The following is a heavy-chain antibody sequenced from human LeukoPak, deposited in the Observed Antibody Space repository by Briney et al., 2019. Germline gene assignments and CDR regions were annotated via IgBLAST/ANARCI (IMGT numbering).Heavy chain of an antibody. V-gene: IGHV3-48*03. Sequence: GGSLRLSCAASGFTLSDYEINWVRQAPGKGLEWVSCISTSGSTTYYADSVKGRFTISRDNAKNSLFLQMNTLTVEDTAVYYCARGALHVFDYWGQGTPVTVSS. D-gene: IGHD3-10*02. CDR3: ARGALHVFDY. CDR2: ISTSGSTT. CDR1: GFTLSDYE. J-gene: IGHJ4*02.